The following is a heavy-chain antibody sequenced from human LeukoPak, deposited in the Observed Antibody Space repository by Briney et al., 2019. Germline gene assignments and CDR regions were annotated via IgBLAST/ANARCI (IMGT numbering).Heavy chain of an antibody. J-gene: IGHJ1*01. D-gene: IGHD6-6*01. CDR2: ISGYGRST. CDR3: ASMYFSQYLQH. CDR1: GFTFDDYA. V-gene: IGHV3-43*02. Sequence: PGGSLRLSCAASGFTFDDYAMHWVRQAPGKGLEWVSLISGYGRSTYYADSVKGRFTISRDNSKNTLYLQMNSLRAEDTAVYYCASMYFSQYLQHWGQGTLVTVSS.